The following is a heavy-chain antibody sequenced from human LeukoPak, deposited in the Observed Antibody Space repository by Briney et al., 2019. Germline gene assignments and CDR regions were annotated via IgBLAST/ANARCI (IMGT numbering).Heavy chain of an antibody. D-gene: IGHD2-2*01. CDR2: IYYSGST. Sequence: PSETLSLTCTVSGGSVSSGSYYWSWIRQPPGKGLEWIGYIYYSGSTNYNPSLKSRVTISVDTSKNQFSLKLSSVTAADTAVYYCARLSSSCSGTSCHYYFDYWGQGTLVTVSS. CDR3: ARLSSSCSGTSCHYYFDY. CDR1: GGSVSSGSYY. J-gene: IGHJ4*02. V-gene: IGHV4-61*01.